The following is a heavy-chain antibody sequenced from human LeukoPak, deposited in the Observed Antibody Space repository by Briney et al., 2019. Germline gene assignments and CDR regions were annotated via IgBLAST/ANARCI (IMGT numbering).Heavy chain of an antibody. CDR1: GYTFTSYD. D-gene: IGHD2-15*01. V-gene: IGHV1-8*01. CDR3: ARGSPREDIDY. J-gene: IGHJ4*02. Sequence: APGKVSCKASGYTFTSYDINWVRQATGQGLEWMGWMNPNSGNTGYAQKFQGRVTMTRNTSISTAYMELSSLRSEDTAVYYCARGSPREDIDYWGQGTLVTVSS. CDR2: MNPNSGNT.